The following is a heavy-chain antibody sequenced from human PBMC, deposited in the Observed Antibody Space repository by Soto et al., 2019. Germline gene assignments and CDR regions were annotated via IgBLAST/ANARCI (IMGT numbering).Heavy chain of an antibody. CDR1: GFTFSSYA. CDR3: AKVARAPVLRFLEWYLAY. V-gene: IGHV3-23*01. J-gene: IGHJ4*02. CDR2: ISGSGGST. Sequence: EVQLLESGGGLVQPGGSLRLSCAASGFTFSSYAMSWVRQAPGTGLEWVSAISGSGGSTYYADSVKCRFTISRDTSKNTLYLQMNSLRAEDTAVYYCAKVARAPVLRFLEWYLAYWGQGTLVTVSS. D-gene: IGHD3-3*01.